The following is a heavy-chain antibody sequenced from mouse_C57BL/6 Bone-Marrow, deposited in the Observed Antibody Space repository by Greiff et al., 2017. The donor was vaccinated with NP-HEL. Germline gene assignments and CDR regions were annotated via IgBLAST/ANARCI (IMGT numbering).Heavy chain of an antibody. CDR2: SRNKANDYTT. D-gene: IGHD1-1*01. CDR3: ARDAPYGSSHWYFDV. Sequence: DVKLVESGGGLVQSGRSLRLSCATSGFTFSDFYMEWVRQAPGKGLEWIAASRNKANDYTTEYSASVKGRFIVSRDTSQSILYLQMNALRAEDTAIYYCARDAPYGSSHWYFDVWGTGTTVTVSS. J-gene: IGHJ1*03. V-gene: IGHV7-1*01. CDR1: GFTFSDFY.